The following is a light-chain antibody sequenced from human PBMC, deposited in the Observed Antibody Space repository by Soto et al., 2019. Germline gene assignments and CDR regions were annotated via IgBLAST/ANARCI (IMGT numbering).Light chain of an antibody. CDR1: QSVGSNY. CDR2: GAS. Sequence: EIVLTQFQGTLSLSPGERATLSCRASQSVGSNYLAWSQQRPGQPPNLLIFGASHRAPDIPVRFSGSGSGTDVTLTISRREPEDFAVDYCQQYGSSIQTFGQGTNVEIK. CDR3: QQYGSSIQT. V-gene: IGKV3-20*01. J-gene: IGKJ1*01.